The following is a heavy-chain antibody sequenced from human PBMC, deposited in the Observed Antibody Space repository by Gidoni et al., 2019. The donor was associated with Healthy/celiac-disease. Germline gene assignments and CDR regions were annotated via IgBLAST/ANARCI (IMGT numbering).Heavy chain of an antibody. V-gene: IGHV1-69*04. CDR2: IIPILGIA. D-gene: IGHD6-19*01. CDR3: ARSVLVGGSGSPFDY. CDR1: GGTFTSYA. Sequence: QVQLVQSGAEVKKPGSSVKVSCKASGGTFTSYAISWVRQAPGQGLEWMGRIIPILGIANYAQKFQGRVTITADKSTSTAYMELSSLRSEDTAVYYCARSVLVGGSGSPFDYWGQGTLVTVSS. J-gene: IGHJ4*02.